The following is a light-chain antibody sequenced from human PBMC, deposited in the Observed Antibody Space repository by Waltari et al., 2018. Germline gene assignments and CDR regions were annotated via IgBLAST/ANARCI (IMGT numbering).Light chain of an antibody. CDR3: LQDYSVPDS. V-gene: IGKV1-6*02. CDR1: QGVNKD. J-gene: IGKJ2*03. CDR2: AAS. Sequence: IQMTQYPSSLSASVGDRVTVTFRASQGVNKDLSWYQQMPGKAPTLLIYAASILPAGVSSRFSGSGSGRDFTLTISSLQPEDVATYYCLQDYSVPDSFGQGTKVEIK.